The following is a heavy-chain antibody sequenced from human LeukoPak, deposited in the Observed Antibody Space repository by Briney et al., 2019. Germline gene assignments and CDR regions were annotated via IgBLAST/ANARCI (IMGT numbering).Heavy chain of an antibody. J-gene: IGHJ2*01. CDR3: ARDLGPYGGNLMGYFDL. CDR2: IYYSGST. D-gene: IGHD4-23*01. Sequence: PSETLSLTCTVSGGSVSSGGYYWSWIRQPPGKGLKWIGYIYYSGSTNYNPSLKSRVTISVDTSKNQFSLKLSSVTAADTAVYYCARDLGPYGGNLMGYFDLWGRGTLVTVSS. CDR1: GGSVSSGGYY. V-gene: IGHV4-61*08.